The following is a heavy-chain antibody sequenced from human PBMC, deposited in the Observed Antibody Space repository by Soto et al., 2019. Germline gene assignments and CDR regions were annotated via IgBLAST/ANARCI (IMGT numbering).Heavy chain of an antibody. J-gene: IGHJ4*02. CDR3: ARHLEANDYIWGSYPYYFDY. Sequence: LPLTCTVSGGSISSYYWSWIRQPPGKGLEWIGYIYYSGSTNYNPSLKSRVTISVDTSKNQFSLKLSSVTAADTAVYYCARHLEANDYIWGSYPYYFDYWGQGTLVTVSS. CDR1: GGSISSYY. CDR2: IYYSGST. D-gene: IGHD3-16*02. V-gene: IGHV4-59*08.